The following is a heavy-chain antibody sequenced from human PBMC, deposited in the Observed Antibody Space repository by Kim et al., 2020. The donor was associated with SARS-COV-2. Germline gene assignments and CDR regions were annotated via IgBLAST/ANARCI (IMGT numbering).Heavy chain of an antibody. Sequence: TPSLKSRFTIAVDTSKNQFSLKLSSVNAADTAVYYCARGVVTPWNWFDPWGQGTLVTVSS. V-gene: IGHV4-34*13. J-gene: IGHJ5*02. D-gene: IGHD3-22*01. CDR3: ARGVVTPWNWFDP.